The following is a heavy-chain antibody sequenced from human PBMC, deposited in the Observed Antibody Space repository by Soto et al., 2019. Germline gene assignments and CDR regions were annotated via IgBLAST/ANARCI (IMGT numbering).Heavy chain of an antibody. Sequence: QAPLVQSGAEVKKPGASVKVSCKASGYTFTGYDINWVRQATGQGLEWMGWMNPNSGNTGYAQNFQGRVTMTRDNSITTACMELTSLRDDDSAVYYCAGEKVGTTGIDFWGQGTLVTVSS. CDR2: MNPNSGNT. CDR1: GYTFTGYD. V-gene: IGHV1-8*01. J-gene: IGHJ4*02. D-gene: IGHD1-26*01. CDR3: AGEKVGTTGIDF.